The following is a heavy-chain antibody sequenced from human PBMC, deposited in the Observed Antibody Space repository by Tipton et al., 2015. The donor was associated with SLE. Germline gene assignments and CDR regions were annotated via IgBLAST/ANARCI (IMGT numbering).Heavy chain of an antibody. J-gene: IGHJ4*02. CDR3: VRVRGYGDPNDY. CDR1: GGSFSGSY. Sequence: LRLSCGVSGGSFSGSYCSWIRQAPVKGLEWLGEANQIGTTKINPPLKSRVSISVDRSKNQCTLGLTSVTAADTAVYYCVRVRGYGDPNDYWGQGTLVTVSS. V-gene: IGHV4-34*01. D-gene: IGHD3-22*01. CDR2: ANQIGTT.